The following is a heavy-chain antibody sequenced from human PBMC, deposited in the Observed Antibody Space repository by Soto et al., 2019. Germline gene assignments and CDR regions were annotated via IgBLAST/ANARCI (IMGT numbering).Heavy chain of an antibody. D-gene: IGHD4-17*01. CDR2: IIPIFGTA. J-gene: IGHJ6*02. CDR3: ARDRMTTVQSPNYYYGMDV. V-gene: IGHV1-69*01. CDR1: GGTFSSYA. Sequence: QVQLVQSGAEVKKPGSSVKVSCKASGGTFSSYAISWVRQAPGQGLEWMGGIIPIFGTANYAQKFQGRVKITADQSTSHAYMELSSLRSEDTAVYYCARDRMTTVQSPNYYYGMDVWGQGTTVTVSS.